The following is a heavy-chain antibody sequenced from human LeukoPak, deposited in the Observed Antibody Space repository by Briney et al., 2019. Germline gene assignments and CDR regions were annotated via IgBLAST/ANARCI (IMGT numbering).Heavy chain of an antibody. CDR3: ARGGPLRFGEGFDP. J-gene: IGHJ5*02. D-gene: IGHD3-10*01. CDR2: IYTGGNA. V-gene: IGHV3-53*01. CDR1: GFTVSNSY. Sequence: PGGSLRLSCAASGFTVSNSYMSWVRQAPGKGLEWVSVIYTGGNAYYADSVKGRFTISRDNSKNTLYLQMNTLRADDTAVYYCARGGPLRFGEGFDPWGQGTLVTVSS.